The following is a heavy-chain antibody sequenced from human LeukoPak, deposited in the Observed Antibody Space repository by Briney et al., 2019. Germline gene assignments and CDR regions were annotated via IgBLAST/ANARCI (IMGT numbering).Heavy chain of an antibody. CDR2: IYSGGST. CDR3: TTDYCSGASCRSDH. D-gene: IGHD2-15*01. Sequence: GGSLRLSCAASGFTVSSNHMSWVRQAPGKGLEWVSFIYSGGSTYYTDSMEGRFTISRDNSKNTLYLQMNSLRAEDTAVYYCTTDYCSGASCRSDHWGQGTLVTVSS. V-gene: IGHV3-53*01. J-gene: IGHJ4*02. CDR1: GFTVSSNH.